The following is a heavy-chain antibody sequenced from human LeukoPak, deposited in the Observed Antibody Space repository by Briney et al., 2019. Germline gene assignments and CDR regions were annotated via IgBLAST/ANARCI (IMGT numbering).Heavy chain of an antibody. V-gene: IGHV3-21*01. D-gene: IGHD6-13*01. CDR3: ARDRSSSWYVFDY. CDR1: GFTFSSYS. CDR2: ISSSSSSYI. J-gene: IGHJ4*02. Sequence: PGGSLRLSCAASGFTFSSYSMNWVRQAPGKGLEWVSSISSSSSSYIYYADSVKGRFTISRDNAKNSLYLQMNSLRAEDTAVYYCARDRSSSWYVFDYWGQGTLVTVSS.